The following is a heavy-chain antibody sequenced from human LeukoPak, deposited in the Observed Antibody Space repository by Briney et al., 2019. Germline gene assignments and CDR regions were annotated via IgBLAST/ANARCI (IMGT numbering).Heavy chain of an antibody. D-gene: IGHD4-17*01. V-gene: IGHV1-18*01. CDR2: ISAYNGNT. J-gene: IGHJ6*02. CDR1: GYTFTSYG. CDR3: ARDPRTTPHYYYGMDV. Sequence: GASVKVSCEASGYTFTSYGISWVRQAPGQGLEWMGWISAYNGNTNYAQKLQGRVTMTTDTSTSTAYMELRSLRSDDTAVYYCARDPRTTPHYYYGMDVWGQGTTVTVSS.